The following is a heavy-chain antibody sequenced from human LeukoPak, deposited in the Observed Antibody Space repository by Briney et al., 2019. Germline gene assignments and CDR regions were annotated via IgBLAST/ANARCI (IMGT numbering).Heavy chain of an antibody. V-gene: IGHV3-9*01. CDR3: AKDKRYFDWLPSSPDY. D-gene: IGHD3-9*01. CDR2: ISWNSGSI. Sequence: GGSLRLSCAASGFTFDDYAMHWVRQAPGKGLEWVSGISWNSGSIGYADSVKGRFTISRDNAKNSLYLQMNSLRAEDTAVYYCAKDKRYFDWLPSSPDYWGQGTLVTVSS. CDR1: GFTFDDYA. J-gene: IGHJ4*02.